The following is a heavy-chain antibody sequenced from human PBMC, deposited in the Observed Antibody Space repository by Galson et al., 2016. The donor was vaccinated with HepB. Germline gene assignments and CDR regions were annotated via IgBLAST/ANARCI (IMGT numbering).Heavy chain of an antibody. J-gene: IGHJ5*02. CDR3: AILKLGTLYDP. V-gene: IGHV3-23*01. CDR2: IGTDEYT. Sequence: SLRLSCAASGFTLSTYWMTWVRQAPGKGLEWVSSIGTDEYTYYADSVKGRVTISRDNSKNTLYLQMNSLRAEDTAVYYCAILKLGTLYDPWGQGTLVTVSP. CDR1: GFTLSTYW. D-gene: IGHD3-16*01.